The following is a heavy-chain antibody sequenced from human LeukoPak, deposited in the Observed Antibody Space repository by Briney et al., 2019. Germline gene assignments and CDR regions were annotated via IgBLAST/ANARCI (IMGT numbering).Heavy chain of an antibody. Sequence: ASVKVSCKASGYTFTSYDINWVRQATGQGLEWMGWMNPNSGNTGYAQKFQGRVTMTRNTSISTAYMELSSLRSKDTAVYYCARSSREQWLVPDYWGQGTLVTVSS. CDR2: MNPNSGNT. CDR3: ARSSREQWLVPDY. CDR1: GYTFTSYD. V-gene: IGHV1-8*01. D-gene: IGHD6-19*01. J-gene: IGHJ4*02.